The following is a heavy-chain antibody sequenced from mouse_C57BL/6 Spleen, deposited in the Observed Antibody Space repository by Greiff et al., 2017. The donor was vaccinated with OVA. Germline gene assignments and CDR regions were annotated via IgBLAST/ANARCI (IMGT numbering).Heavy chain of an antibody. CDR1: GYSITSGYY. CDR2: ISYDGSN. J-gene: IGHJ2*01. D-gene: IGHD4-1*01. Sequence: EVKLMESGPGLVKPSQSLSLTCSVTGYSITSGYYWNWIRQFPGNKLEWMGYISYDGSNNYNPSLKNRISITRDTSKNQLFLKLNSVTTEDTATYYCARDGTGLFDYWGQGTTLTVSS. V-gene: IGHV3-6*01. CDR3: ARDGTGLFDY.